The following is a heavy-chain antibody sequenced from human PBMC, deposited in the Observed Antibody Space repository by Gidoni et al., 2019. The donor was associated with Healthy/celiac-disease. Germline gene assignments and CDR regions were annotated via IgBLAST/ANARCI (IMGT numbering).Heavy chain of an antibody. Sequence: QVQLQESGPGLVKPSETLSLTCTVSGYSISSGYYWGWIRQPPGKGLEWIGSIYHSGSTYYNPSRKSRVTISVDTSKNQFSLKLSSVTAADTAVYYCARMGPAAGFLSYYYGMDVWGQGTTVTVSS. J-gene: IGHJ6*02. CDR2: IYHSGST. CDR3: ARMGPAAGFLSYYYGMDV. CDR1: GYSISSGYY. V-gene: IGHV4-38-2*02. D-gene: IGHD6-13*01.